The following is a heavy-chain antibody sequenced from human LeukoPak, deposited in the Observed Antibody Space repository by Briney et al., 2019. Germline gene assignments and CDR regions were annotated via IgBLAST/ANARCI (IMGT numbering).Heavy chain of an antibody. J-gene: IGHJ5*02. CDR3: ARVAAAGTSWFDP. CDR2: ISAYNGNR. V-gene: IGHV1-18*01. D-gene: IGHD6-13*01. Sequence: ASVKVSCKASGYTFTSYGISWVRQAPGQGLEWMGWISAYNGNRNYAQKFQGRVTMTTDTSTRTGYMELRSLRSDGTAVYYCARVAAAGTSWFDPWGQGTLVTVSS. CDR1: GYTFTSYG.